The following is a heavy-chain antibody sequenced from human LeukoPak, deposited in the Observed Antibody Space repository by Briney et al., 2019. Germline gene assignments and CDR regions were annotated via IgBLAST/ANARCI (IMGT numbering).Heavy chain of an antibody. D-gene: IGHD4-23*01. Sequence: SVKVSCKASGGTFSSYTISWVRQAPGQGLEWIGRIIPILGIANYAQKFQGRVTITADKSTSTAYMELSSLRSEDTAVYYCAREAGDNSERYFDYWGQGTLVTVSS. V-gene: IGHV1-69*04. J-gene: IGHJ4*02. CDR2: IIPILGIA. CDR1: GGTFSSYT. CDR3: AREAGDNSERYFDY.